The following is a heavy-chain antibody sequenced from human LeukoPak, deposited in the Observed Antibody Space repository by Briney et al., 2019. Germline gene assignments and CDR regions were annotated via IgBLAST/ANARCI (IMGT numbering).Heavy chain of an antibody. Sequence: SETLSLTCTVSGGSINSGSYYWSWIRQPAGKGLEWIGRIYTSGSTNYNPSLKSRVTMSVDRSKNQFSLEMRFVTAADTAVYYCARVRWFGDFSNSDAFDIWGQGRMVTISA. J-gene: IGHJ3*02. CDR3: ARVRWFGDFSNSDAFDI. CDR2: IYTSGST. D-gene: IGHD3-10*01. V-gene: IGHV4-61*02. CDR1: GGSINSGSYY.